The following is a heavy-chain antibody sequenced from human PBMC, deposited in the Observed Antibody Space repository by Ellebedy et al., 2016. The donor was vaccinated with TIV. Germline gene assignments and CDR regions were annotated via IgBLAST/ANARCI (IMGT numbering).Heavy chain of an antibody. CDR2: ISSTGGYI. CDR3: TRGKARTGYQYGMDL. CDR1: GFTFSSYS. J-gene: IGHJ6*02. V-gene: IGHV3-21*04. D-gene: IGHD6-13*01. Sequence: GESLKISCAASGFTFSSYSMNWVRQAPGKGLEWVSSISSTGGYIYYADSMKGRFTISRDNAKNSLYLQMNSLRAEDTAVYFCTRGKARTGYQYGMDLWGQGTTVAVSS.